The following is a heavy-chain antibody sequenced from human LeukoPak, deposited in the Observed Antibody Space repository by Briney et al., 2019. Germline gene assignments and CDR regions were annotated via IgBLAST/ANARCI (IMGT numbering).Heavy chain of an antibody. D-gene: IGHD6-19*01. Sequence: PSETLSLTCAVYGGSFSGYYWSWIRQPPGKGLEWIGEMDHSGSTNYNPSLKSRFTISVDTSKNDFSLTVRSVTTADTAAYTWARSVAGREGGAFDIWGQGTMVTVSS. CDR1: GGSFSGYY. CDR3: ARSVAGREGGAFDI. V-gene: IGHV4-34*01. J-gene: IGHJ3*02. CDR2: MDHSGST.